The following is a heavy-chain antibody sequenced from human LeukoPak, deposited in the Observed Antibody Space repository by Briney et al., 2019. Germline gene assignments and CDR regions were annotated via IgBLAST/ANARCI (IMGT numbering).Heavy chain of an antibody. CDR1: GFTFSSYA. J-gene: IGHJ4*02. Sequence: GGSLRLSCAASGFTFSSYAMSWVRQAPGKGLEWVAVISYDGSNKYYADSVKGRFTISRDNSKNTLYLQMNSLRAEDTAVYYCAKDKLKAAAVYVDYWGQGTLVTVSS. V-gene: IGHV3-30*18. D-gene: IGHD6-13*01. CDR2: ISYDGSNK. CDR3: AKDKLKAAAVYVDY.